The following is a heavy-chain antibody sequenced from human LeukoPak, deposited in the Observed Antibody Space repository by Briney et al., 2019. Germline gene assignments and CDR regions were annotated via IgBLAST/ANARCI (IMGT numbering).Heavy chain of an antibody. D-gene: IGHD4-11*01. CDR2: IYYSGST. V-gene: IGHV4-30-4*08. Sequence: SETLSLTYTVSGGSISSGDHYWSWIRQPPGKGLEWIGYIYYSGSTYYNPSLKSRVTISVDTSKNQFSLRLSSVTAADTAVYYCARVRFTVRKENWFDPWGQGTLVTVSS. CDR3: ARVRFTVRKENWFDP. J-gene: IGHJ5*02. CDR1: GGSISSGDHY.